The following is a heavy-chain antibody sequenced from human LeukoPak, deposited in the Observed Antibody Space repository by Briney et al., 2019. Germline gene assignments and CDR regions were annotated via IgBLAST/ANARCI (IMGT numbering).Heavy chain of an antibody. CDR2: IIPIFGTA. CDR3: ARDRSSSSWYRFDP. D-gene: IGHD6-13*01. V-gene: IGHV1-69*13. CDR1: GGTLSSYA. Sequence: SVKVSCTASGGTLSSYAISWVRQAPGQGLEWMGGIIPIFGTANYAQKFQGRVTITADESTSTAYMELSSLRSEDTAVYYCARDRSSSSWYRFDPWGQGTLVTVSS. J-gene: IGHJ5*02.